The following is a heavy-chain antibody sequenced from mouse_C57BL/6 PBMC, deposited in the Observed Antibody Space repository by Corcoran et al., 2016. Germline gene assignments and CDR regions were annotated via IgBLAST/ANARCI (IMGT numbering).Heavy chain of an antibody. CDR2: ILPGSGST. CDR3: ARAGLAYYDYDYAMDY. J-gene: IGHJ4*01. D-gene: IGHD2-4*01. CDR1: GYTFTGYW. Sequence: QVQLQQSGAELMKPGASVKLSCKATGYTFTGYWIEWVKQRPGHGLEWSGEILPGSGSTNYNEKFKGKATFTADTSSNTAYMQLSSLTTEDSAIYYCARAGLAYYDYDYAMDYWGQGTSVTVSS. V-gene: IGHV1-9*01.